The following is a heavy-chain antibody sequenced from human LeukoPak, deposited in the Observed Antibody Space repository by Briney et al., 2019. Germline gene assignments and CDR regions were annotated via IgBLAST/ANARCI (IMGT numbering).Heavy chain of an antibody. J-gene: IGHJ4*02. Sequence: PSETLSLTCTVSGGSISSYYWSWIRQPPGKGLEWIGYIYYSGSTNYNPSLKSRVTISVDTSKNQFSLKLSSVTAADTAVYYCARGGPEWELEFDYWGQGTLVTVSS. V-gene: IGHV4-59*01. CDR1: GGSISSYY. CDR3: ARGGPEWELEFDY. CDR2: IYYSGST. D-gene: IGHD1-26*01.